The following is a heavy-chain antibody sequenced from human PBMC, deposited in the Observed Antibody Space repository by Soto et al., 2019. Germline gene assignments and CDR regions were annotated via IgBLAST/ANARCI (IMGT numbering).Heavy chain of an antibody. CDR2: IDPSDSYT. D-gene: IGHD6-19*01. CDR3: ARHTTSQWLRPKLYYYYSMDV. Sequence: PGESLKISCKGSGYSFTSYWISWVRQVPGKGLEWMGMIDPSDSYTNYSPSFQGHVTISADKSIRTAYLQWSSLKASDNAMYYCARHTTSQWLRPKLYYYYSMDVWGQGTTVTVSS. J-gene: IGHJ6*02. V-gene: IGHV5-10-1*01. CDR1: GYSFTSYW.